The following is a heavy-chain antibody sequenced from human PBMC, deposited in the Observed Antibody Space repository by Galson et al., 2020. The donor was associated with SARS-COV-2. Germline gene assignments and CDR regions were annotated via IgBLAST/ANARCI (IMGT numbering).Heavy chain of an antibody. Sequence: GESLKISCAASGFTFSSYSMNWVRQAPGKGLEWVSYISSSSSTIYYADSVKGRFTISRDNAKNALYLQMNSLRAEDTAVYYCARDLMITFGGSWFDPWSHGTLVTVSS. D-gene: IGHD3-16*01. J-gene: IGHJ5*02. V-gene: IGHV3-48*01. CDR1: GFTFSSYS. CDR3: ARDLMITFGGSWFDP. CDR2: ISSSSSTI.